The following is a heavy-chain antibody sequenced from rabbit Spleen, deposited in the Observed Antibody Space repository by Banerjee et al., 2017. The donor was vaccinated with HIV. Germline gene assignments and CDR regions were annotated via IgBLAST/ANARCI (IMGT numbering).Heavy chain of an antibody. Sequence: HLKESGGGLVQPGGSLKLFCRASGFTLSSYYMNWVRQAPGKGLEWIGYIDPVFGITYYASWVNGRFTISSHNAQVTLYLQLNSLTAADTATYFCVREAGYGGYGDANLWGPGTLVTVS. D-gene: IGHD6-1*01. J-gene: IGHJ4*01. CDR2: IDPVFGIT. CDR1: GFTLSSYY. CDR3: VREAGYGGYGDANL. V-gene: IGHV1S7*01.